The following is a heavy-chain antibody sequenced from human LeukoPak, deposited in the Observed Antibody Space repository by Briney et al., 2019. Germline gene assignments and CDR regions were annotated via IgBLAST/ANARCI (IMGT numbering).Heavy chain of an antibody. CDR3: ARYNYGAFDQ. Sequence: PGGSLRLSCAASGFTFSSYEMNWVRQAPGKGLEWVSYISSSGNTIYYADSVKGRFTISRDNTKSSLYMQMNSLRAEDTAVYYCARYNYGAFDQWGQGTLVTVSS. J-gene: IGHJ4*02. V-gene: IGHV3-48*03. CDR2: ISSSGNTI. D-gene: IGHD5-18*01. CDR1: GFTFSSYE.